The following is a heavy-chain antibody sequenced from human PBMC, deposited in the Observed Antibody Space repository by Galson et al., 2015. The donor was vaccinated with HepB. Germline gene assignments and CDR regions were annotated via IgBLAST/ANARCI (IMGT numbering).Heavy chain of an antibody. CDR1: GFIFSAYG. Sequence: SLRLSCAASGFIFSAYGMHWVRQAPGKGLEWVAVIWYDGSNKCYADSVKGRFTISRDNSKNTVYLQMNSLRSEDTAVYYCAGVFDGDQRAFDIWGQGTMVTVSS. V-gene: IGHV3-33*01. D-gene: IGHD4-17*01. CDR3: AGVFDGDQRAFDI. CDR2: IWYDGSNK. J-gene: IGHJ3*02.